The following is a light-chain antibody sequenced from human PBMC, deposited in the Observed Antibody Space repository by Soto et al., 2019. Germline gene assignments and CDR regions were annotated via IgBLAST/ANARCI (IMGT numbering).Light chain of an antibody. Sequence: DIQMTQSPSSLSPSVGDRVTITCRASQVISNYLAWYQQKPGKVPKLLIYAASTLQSGVPFRFSGSGSGTDFTLTISSLQPEDVATYYCQKYNSAPWTFGQGTKVEIK. V-gene: IGKV1-27*01. J-gene: IGKJ1*01. CDR3: QKYNSAPWT. CDR2: AAS. CDR1: QVISNY.